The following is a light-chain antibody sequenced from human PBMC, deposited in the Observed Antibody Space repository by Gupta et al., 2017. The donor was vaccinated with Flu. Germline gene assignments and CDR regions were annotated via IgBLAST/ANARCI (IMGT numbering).Light chain of an antibody. CDR1: SGSIDHNY. J-gene: IGLJ2*01. V-gene: IGLV6-57*03. CDR3: PYYNSTIPGI. Sequence: NFMLTQPHSVSDSPGKTVTISCTRSSGSIDHNYVQWYHQRPGSAPPTVIVYDNERPSGVPDRCSGATDTSSTSALLTTSGLKTEDEAYYYCPYYNSTIPGIFGGGTKLTVL. CDR2: YDN.